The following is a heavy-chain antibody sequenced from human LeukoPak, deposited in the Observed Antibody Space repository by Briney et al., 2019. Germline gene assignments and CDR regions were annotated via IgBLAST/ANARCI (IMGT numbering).Heavy chain of an antibody. CDR1: GYTFASYA. CDR3: ASGQYYYDSRGAFDI. Sequence: ASVKVSCKASGYTFASYAMHWVRQAPGQRLEWMGWINAGNGNTKYSQKFQGRVTITRDTSASTAYMELSSLRSEDTAVYYCASGQYYYDSRGAFDIWGQGTMVTISS. V-gene: IGHV1-3*01. J-gene: IGHJ3*02. D-gene: IGHD3-22*01. CDR2: INAGNGNT.